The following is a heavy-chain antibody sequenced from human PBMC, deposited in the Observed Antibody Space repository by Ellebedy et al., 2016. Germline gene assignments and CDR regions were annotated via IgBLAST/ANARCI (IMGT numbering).Heavy chain of an antibody. CDR3: ARTRWLKPYFEH. Sequence: SETLSLTCTVSGGSINNDVSYWGWIRQHPEKGLEWIGYIYYSGITYYNPSLKRRLIISIDTSKNQFSLKLSSVTAADTAVYYCARTRWLKPYFEHWGQGTLVSVSS. CDR1: GGSINNDVSY. V-gene: IGHV4-31*03. D-gene: IGHD5-24*01. J-gene: IGHJ4*02. CDR2: IYYSGIT.